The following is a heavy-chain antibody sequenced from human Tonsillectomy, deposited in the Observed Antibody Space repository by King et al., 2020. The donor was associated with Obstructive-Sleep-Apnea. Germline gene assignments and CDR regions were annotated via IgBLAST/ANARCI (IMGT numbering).Heavy chain of an antibody. Sequence: VQLQQWGAGLFKPSETLSLTCAVYGGSFSGYYWSWIRQPPGKGLEWIGEINHSGSTNYNPSLKSRVTISVDTFKNQFSLKLSSVTAADTAVYYCARGRGSIRIVVVPAATYYFDYWGQGTLVTVSS. V-gene: IGHV4-34*01. D-gene: IGHD2-2*01. CDR3: ARGRGSIRIVVVPAATYYFDY. CDR1: GGSFSGYY. J-gene: IGHJ4*02. CDR2: INHSGST.